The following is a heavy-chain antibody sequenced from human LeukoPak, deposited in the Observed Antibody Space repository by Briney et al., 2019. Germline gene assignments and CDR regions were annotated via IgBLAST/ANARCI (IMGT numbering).Heavy chain of an antibody. CDR2: IYYSGST. CDR3: ATVRDFSSGGLDY. Sequence: PSETLSLTCTVSGGSISSYYWSWIRQPPGKGLEWIGYIYYSGSTNYNPSLKSRVTISVDTSKNQFSLKLSSVTAADTAVYYCATVRDFSSGGLDYWGQGTLVTVSS. D-gene: IGHD3-10*01. CDR1: GGSISSYY. V-gene: IGHV4-59*12. J-gene: IGHJ4*02.